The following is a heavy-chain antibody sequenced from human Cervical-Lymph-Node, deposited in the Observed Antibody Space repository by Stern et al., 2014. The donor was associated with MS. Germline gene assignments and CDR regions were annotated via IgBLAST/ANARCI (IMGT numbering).Heavy chain of an antibody. Sequence: VQLVESGAEVKKPGASVRVSCKTSGYSFTGLYMHWVRQAPGQGLEWMGRINPYTGATDYAQKFQGRVTMTRDTSISTAYMELSSLKSDDTAVYYCATVYSSSGYFDYWGQGTPVTVSS. D-gene: IGHD6-6*01. J-gene: IGHJ4*02. CDR1: GYSFTGLY. CDR2: INPYTGAT. CDR3: ATVYSSSGYFDY. V-gene: IGHV1-2*06.